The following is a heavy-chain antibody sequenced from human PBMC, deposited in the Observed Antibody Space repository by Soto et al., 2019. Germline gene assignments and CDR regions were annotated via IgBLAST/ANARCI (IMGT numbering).Heavy chain of an antibody. CDR1: GGSISSGAYS. J-gene: IGHJ4*02. D-gene: IGHD4-17*01. Sequence: SETLSLTCGVSGGSISSGAYSWSWIRQPPGKGLEWIGYIYHSGSTHYNPSLKSRVTISVDRSKNQFSLKLSSVTAADTAVYYCARGAHDYGDYAPDYWGQGTLVTVSS. V-gene: IGHV4-30-2*01. CDR3: ARGAHDYGDYAPDY. CDR2: IYHSGST.